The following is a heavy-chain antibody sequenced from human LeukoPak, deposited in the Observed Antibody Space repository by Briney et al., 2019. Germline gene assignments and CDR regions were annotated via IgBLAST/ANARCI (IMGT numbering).Heavy chain of an antibody. Sequence: SETLSLTCAVYGGSFSPYYWSWIRQPPGKGLEWIGEINHSGSTNYNPSLKSRVTISVDTSKNQFPLRLSSVTAADTAVYYCARGGFYCGGDCYVDYWGQGTLVTASS. CDR3: ARGGFYCGGDCYVDY. CDR1: GGSFSPYY. D-gene: IGHD2-21*02. J-gene: IGHJ4*02. CDR2: INHSGST. V-gene: IGHV4-34*01.